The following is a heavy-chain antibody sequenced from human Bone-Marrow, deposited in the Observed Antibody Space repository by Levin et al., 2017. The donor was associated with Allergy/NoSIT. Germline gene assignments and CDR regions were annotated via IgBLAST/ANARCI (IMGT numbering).Heavy chain of an antibody. D-gene: IGHD2/OR15-2a*01. CDR3: TTVSLSAVPAPM. J-gene: IGHJ3*01. Sequence: GESLKISCAASGFIFSKAWMNWVRQAPGKGLEWVGRINTNTEGGTTDSAAPVKGRFIISRDDSKNMLYLQMHSLTTEDTAVYYCTTVSLSAVPAPMWGQGTLVTVSS. CDR1: GFIFSKAW. CDR2: INTNTEGGTT. V-gene: IGHV3-15*07.